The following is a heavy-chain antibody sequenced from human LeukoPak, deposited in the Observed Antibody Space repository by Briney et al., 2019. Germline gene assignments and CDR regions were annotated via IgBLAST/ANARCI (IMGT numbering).Heavy chain of an antibody. CDR2: IIPIFGTA. Sequence: SVKVSCKASGGTSSSYAISWVRQAPGQGLEWMGGIIPIFGTANYAQKFQGRVTITADESTSTAYMELSSLRSEDTAVYYCARARYYDSSGYYFYYYYGMDVWGQGTTVTVSS. V-gene: IGHV1-69*13. CDR1: GGTSSSYA. J-gene: IGHJ6*02. CDR3: ARARYYDSSGYYFYYYYGMDV. D-gene: IGHD3-22*01.